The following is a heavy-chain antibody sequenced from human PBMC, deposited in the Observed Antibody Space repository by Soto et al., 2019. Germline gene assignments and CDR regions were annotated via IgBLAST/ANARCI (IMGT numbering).Heavy chain of an antibody. CDR3: ARHTGRIVGAIGPFDY. J-gene: IGHJ4*02. Sequence: PGESLKISCKGSGYSFTSYWNGWVRQMPGKGLEWMGIIYPGDSDTRYSPSFQGQVAISADKSISTAYLQWSSLKASDTAMYYCARHTGRIVGAIGPFDYWGQGTLVTVSS. D-gene: IGHD1-26*01. V-gene: IGHV5-51*01. CDR2: IYPGDSDT. CDR1: GYSFTSYW.